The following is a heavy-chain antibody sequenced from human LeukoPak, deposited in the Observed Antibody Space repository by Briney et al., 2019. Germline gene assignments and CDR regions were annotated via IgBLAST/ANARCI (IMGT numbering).Heavy chain of an antibody. CDR1: GFTFSTCG. Sequence: GGSLRLSCAASGFTFSTCGMHWVRQAPGKGLEWVAFIRYHGSDKYYADSVKGRFTISRDNSENTLYLQMNSLRAEDTAVYYCAKSPSSWKFDDWGQGTLVAVSS. CDR2: IRYHGSDK. CDR3: AKSPSSWKFDD. J-gene: IGHJ4*02. V-gene: IGHV3-30*02. D-gene: IGHD6-13*01.